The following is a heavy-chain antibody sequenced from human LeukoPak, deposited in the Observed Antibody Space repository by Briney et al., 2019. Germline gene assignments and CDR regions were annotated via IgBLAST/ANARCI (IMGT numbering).Heavy chain of an antibody. CDR2: ISSSGSTI. Sequence: GGSLRLSCAASGFTFSSYEMNWVRQAPGKGLEWVSYISSSGSTIYYADSVKGRFTISRDSSKNTLFLQMDSLRAEDTAVYYCARSLETAMALFDYWGQGTLVTVSS. CDR1: GFTFSSYE. J-gene: IGHJ4*02. V-gene: IGHV3-48*03. D-gene: IGHD5-18*01. CDR3: ARSLETAMALFDY.